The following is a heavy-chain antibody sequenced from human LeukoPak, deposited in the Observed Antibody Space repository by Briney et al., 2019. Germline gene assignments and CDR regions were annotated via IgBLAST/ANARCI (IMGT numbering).Heavy chain of an antibody. CDR2: ISYDGSNK. Sequence: PGGALRLSCAASGFTFSSYGMHWVRQAPGKGLEWVAVISYDGSNKYYADSVKGRFTISRDNSKNTLYLQMNSLRAEDTAVYYCAKDLKAAAGTFDPWGQGTLVTVSS. V-gene: IGHV3-30*18. D-gene: IGHD6-13*01. CDR1: GFTFSSYG. CDR3: AKDLKAAAGTFDP. J-gene: IGHJ5*02.